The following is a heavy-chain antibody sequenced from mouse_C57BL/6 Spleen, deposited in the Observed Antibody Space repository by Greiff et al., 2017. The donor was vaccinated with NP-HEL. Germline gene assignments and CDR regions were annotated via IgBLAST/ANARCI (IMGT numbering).Heavy chain of an antibody. J-gene: IGHJ2*01. CDR2: ISYSGST. D-gene: IGHD1-2*01. V-gene: IGHV3-2*02. CDR3: ARTARIKY. CDR1: GYSITSGYG. Sequence: EVQGVESGPGLVKPSPSLSLTCTVTGYSITSGYGWNWIRQFPGNKLEWMGYISYSGSTNYNPSLKSRISITRDTSKNQFFLQLNSVTTEDTATYYCARTARIKYWGQGTTLTVSS.